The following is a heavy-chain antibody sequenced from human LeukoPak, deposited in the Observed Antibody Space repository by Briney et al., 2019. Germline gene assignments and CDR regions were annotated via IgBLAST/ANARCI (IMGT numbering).Heavy chain of an antibody. CDR3: ARGDYYGSGSYNWFDP. Sequence: SDTLSLTCTVCVGSISTYYWSWIRQPPGKGLEWIGYIYYSGRTNYHPALQGRVIISVDTSNNQVSLNLTSLTAADTAVYYCARGDYYGSGSYNWFDPWGQATMVTVSS. J-gene: IGHJ5*02. CDR1: VGSISTYY. CDR2: IYYSGRT. D-gene: IGHD3-10*01. V-gene: IGHV4-59*07.